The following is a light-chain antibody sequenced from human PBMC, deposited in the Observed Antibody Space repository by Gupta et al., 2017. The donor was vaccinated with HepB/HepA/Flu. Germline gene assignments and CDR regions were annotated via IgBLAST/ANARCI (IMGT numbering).Light chain of an antibody. CDR1: HDIKTF. J-gene: IGKJ2*01. Sequence: EIQMTQSPSSLSSSVGDRVTITCQATHDIKTFLNWFQQKSGKAPRLLIYGASNLESGVPPRFSGSGSGTEFSLTITNLQPEDVASYVCQQYDHLPYTFGQGTDLEI. CDR3: QQYDHLPYT. V-gene: IGKV1-33*01. CDR2: GAS.